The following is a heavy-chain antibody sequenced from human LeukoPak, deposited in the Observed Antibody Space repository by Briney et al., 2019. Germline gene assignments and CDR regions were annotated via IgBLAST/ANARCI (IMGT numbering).Heavy chain of an antibody. D-gene: IGHD3-3*01. CDR3: AKGPYNDFWSGYPGYWFDP. J-gene: IGHJ5*02. CDR2: MSGSGEHT. Sequence: GGSLRLSCAASGFTFSDYAMTWVRQAPGKGLEWVSGMSGSGEHTYYVDSVKGRFTISRDKSKRTLSLQMNSLRAEDTAVYYCAKGPYNDFWSGYPGYWFDPWGQGTLVTVSS. CDR1: GFTFSDYA. V-gene: IGHV3-23*01.